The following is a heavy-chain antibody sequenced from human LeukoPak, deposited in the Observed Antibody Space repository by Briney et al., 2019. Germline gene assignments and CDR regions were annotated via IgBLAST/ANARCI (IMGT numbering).Heavy chain of an antibody. D-gene: IGHD3-10*01. J-gene: IGHJ5*02. V-gene: IGHV1-8*01. CDR3: AREDYYGSGSFSNWFDP. CDR1: GYTFTSYG. Sequence: ASVKVSCKASGYTFTSYGINWVRQAPGQGLEWMGWMNPNSGHTGYAQKFQGRITMTRNTSINTAYMELSSLTSDDTAVYYCAREDYYGSGSFSNWFDPWGQGTLVTVSS. CDR2: MNPNSGHT.